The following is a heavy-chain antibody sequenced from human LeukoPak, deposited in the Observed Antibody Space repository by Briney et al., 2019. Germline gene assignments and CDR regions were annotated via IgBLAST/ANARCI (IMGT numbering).Heavy chain of an antibody. CDR3: AKDPWGSRGYFDY. Sequence: GGSLRLSCAASGFTFSSYAMIWVRQAPGKGLEWVSAISGSGGDTYYADSVKGRFTIFRDNSKNTVYLRMNSLRAEDTAVYYRAKDPWGSRGYFDYWGQGTLVTVPS. CDR2: ISGSGGDT. J-gene: IGHJ4*02. D-gene: IGHD7-27*01. CDR1: GFTFSSYA. V-gene: IGHV3-23*01.